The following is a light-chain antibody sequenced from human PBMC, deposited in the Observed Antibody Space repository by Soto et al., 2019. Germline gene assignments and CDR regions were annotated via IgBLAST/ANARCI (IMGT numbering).Light chain of an antibody. V-gene: IGLV2-14*01. J-gene: IGLJ2*01. CDR3: SSSTNTNTLVI. CDR2: EGT. CDR1: SSDIGRYKF. Sequence: QSALTQPASVSGSPGQSITISCTGTSSDIGRYKFVSWFQRHPGKAPKLMIFEGTNRPSGVSNRFSGSKSGNTASLTISGLQAEDEAIYFCSSSTNTNTLVIFGGGTKLTVL.